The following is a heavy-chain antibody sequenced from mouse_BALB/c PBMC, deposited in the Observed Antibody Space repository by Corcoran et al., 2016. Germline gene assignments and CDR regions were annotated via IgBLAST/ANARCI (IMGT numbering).Heavy chain of an antibody. Sequence: EVLLQQSGPELVKPGASVKITCKASGYTFTDYTMDWVKQRHGKSLEWIGDINPYNDGTKYNEKFKGKATLTSDKSSSTAYMELSSLTSEDSAVYYCARLYPGIAMDYWGQGTSVTVSS. J-gene: IGHJ4*01. CDR3: ARLYPGIAMDY. CDR1: GYTFTDYT. V-gene: IGHV1-18*01. CDR2: INPYNDGT.